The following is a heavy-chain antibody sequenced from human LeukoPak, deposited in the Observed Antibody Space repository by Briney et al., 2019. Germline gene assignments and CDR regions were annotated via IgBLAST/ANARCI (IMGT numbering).Heavy chain of an antibody. CDR2: IYYSGST. V-gene: IGHV4-39*02. J-gene: IGHJ5*02. Sequence: PSETLSLTCTVSGGSISSSSYYWGWIRPPPGKGLEWSGSIYYSGSTYYNPSLKSRVTISVDTSKNQFSLKLSSVTAADTAVYYCARDLERPWGGDWLLPTWGQGTLVTVSS. D-gene: IGHD3-9*01. CDR3: ARDLERPWGGDWLLPT. CDR1: GGSISSSSYY.